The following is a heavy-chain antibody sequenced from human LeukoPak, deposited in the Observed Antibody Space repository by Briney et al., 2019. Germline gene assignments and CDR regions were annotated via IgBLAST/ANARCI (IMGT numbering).Heavy chain of an antibody. Sequence: SGTLSLTCTVSGGSISSYYWSWIRQPPGKGLEWIGYIYYSGSTSYNPSLKSRVTISVDTSKNQFSLKLTSVTAADTAVYYCARGLGELSFPFDYWGQGTLVTVSS. J-gene: IGHJ4*02. CDR3: ARGLGELSFPFDY. V-gene: IGHV4-59*01. D-gene: IGHD3-16*02. CDR1: GGSISSYY. CDR2: IYYSGST.